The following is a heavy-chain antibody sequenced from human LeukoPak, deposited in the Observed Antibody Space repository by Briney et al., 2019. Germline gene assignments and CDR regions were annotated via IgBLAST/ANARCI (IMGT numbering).Heavy chain of an antibody. V-gene: IGHV3-23*01. CDR1: GFTFSTYA. J-gene: IGHJ4*02. CDR2: ISKGGVST. Sequence: GGSLRLSCAASGFTFSTYAMTWVRQAPGKGLDWVSVISKGGVSTYYADSVKGRFTISRDNSKNTLYLEMNSLRAEDTAVYYCATSYSGWGQGTLVTASS. CDR3: ATSYSG. D-gene: IGHD6-13*01.